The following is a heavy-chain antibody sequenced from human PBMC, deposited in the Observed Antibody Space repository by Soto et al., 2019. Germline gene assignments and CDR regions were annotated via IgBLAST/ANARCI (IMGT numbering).Heavy chain of an antibody. CDR2: ISYDGSNK. Sequence: QVQLVESGGGVVQPGRSLRLSCAASGFTFSSYGMHWVRQAPGKGLEWVAVISYDGSNKYYADSVKGRFTISRDNSKNTLYLQMNSLRADDTAVYYCAKAEYYYDSSGYYFDYWGQGTLVTVSS. CDR3: AKAEYYYDSSGYYFDY. D-gene: IGHD3-22*01. V-gene: IGHV3-30*18. J-gene: IGHJ4*02. CDR1: GFTFSSYG.